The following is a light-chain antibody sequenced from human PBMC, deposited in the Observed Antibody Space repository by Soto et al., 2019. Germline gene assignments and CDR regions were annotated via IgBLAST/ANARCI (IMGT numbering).Light chain of an antibody. V-gene: IGLV2-14*01. CDR3: SSYTSSSAPFV. J-gene: IGLJ1*01. Sequence: QSVLTQPASVSGSPGQSISISCTGNRRDVKGYNYVSWYQQHPGEAPKLMIYDVSTRPSGVSYRFSGSKSGNTASLTISGLQAEDEADYYCSSYTSSSAPFVFGTGTKVTVL. CDR2: DVS. CDR1: RRDVKGYNY.